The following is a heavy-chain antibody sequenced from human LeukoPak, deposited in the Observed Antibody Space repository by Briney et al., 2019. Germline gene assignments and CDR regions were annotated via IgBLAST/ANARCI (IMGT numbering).Heavy chain of an antibody. D-gene: IGHD1-20*01. CDR1: GDSISSSTSSTTYY. J-gene: IGHJ4*02. CDR3: ARHGGWYNWSPSD. CDR2: ITYSGAT. Sequence: SETLSLTCTVSGDSISSSTSSTTYYWGWIRQPPGKGLEWIGSITYSGATHYNESLKSRVTISVDTSRNQFSLRLSSVTAADTAVYFCARHGGWYNWSPSDWGQGTLVTVSS. V-gene: IGHV4-39*01.